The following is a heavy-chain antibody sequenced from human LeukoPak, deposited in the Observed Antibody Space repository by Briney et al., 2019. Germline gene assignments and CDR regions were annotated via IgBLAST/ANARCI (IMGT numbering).Heavy chain of an antibody. Sequence: ASVKVSCKASGYTFTGYYMHWVRQAPGQGLEWMGRINPNSGGTNYAQKFQGRVTMTRDTSISTAYMELSRLRSDDTAMYYCAREVYGSNLDYWGQGTLVTVSS. V-gene: IGHV1-2*06. J-gene: IGHJ4*02. D-gene: IGHD1-26*01. CDR2: INPNSGGT. CDR3: AREVYGSNLDY. CDR1: GYTFTGYY.